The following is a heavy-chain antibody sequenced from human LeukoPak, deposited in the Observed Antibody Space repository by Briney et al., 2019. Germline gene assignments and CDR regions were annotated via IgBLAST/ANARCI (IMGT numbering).Heavy chain of an antibody. Sequence: GASVMVSCTASGGTFSSYAISWVRQAPGQGLEWMGGIIPIFGTANYAQKFQGRVTITTDESTSTAYMELSSLRSEDTAVYYCARNNLDAYYYYMDVWGKGTTVTVSS. D-gene: IGHD3/OR15-3a*01. CDR1: GGTFSSYA. CDR2: IIPIFGTA. J-gene: IGHJ6*03. V-gene: IGHV1-69*05. CDR3: ARNNLDAYYYYMDV.